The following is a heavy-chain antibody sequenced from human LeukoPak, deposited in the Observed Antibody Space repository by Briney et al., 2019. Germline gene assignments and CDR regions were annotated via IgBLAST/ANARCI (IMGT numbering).Heavy chain of an antibody. D-gene: IGHD4-17*01. V-gene: IGHV3-48*04. CDR1: GFSFSSYP. J-gene: IGHJ5*02. CDR3: ARDYGDYGLGTENWFDP. CDR2: ITSNGSTI. Sequence: GGSLRLPCAASGFSFSSYPMNWVRQAPGKGLEWVSYITSNGSTIYYADSVKGRFTISRDNAKKSLYLQMNSLRAEDTAVYYCARDYGDYGLGTENWFDPWGQGTLVTVSS.